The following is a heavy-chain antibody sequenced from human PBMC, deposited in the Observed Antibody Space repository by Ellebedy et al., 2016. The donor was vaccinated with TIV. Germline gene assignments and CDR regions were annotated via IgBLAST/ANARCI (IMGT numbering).Heavy chain of an antibody. V-gene: IGHV1-3*01. CDR1: GYTFTSYA. J-gene: IGHJ4*02. CDR3: ARADLIVATNAPDY. Sequence: AASVKVSCKASGYTFTSYAMHWVRQAPGQRLEWMGWINAGNGNTKYSQKFQGRVTITRDTSASTAYMELSSLRSEDTAVYYCARADLIVATNAPDYWGQGTLVTVSS. D-gene: IGHD5-12*01. CDR2: INAGNGNT.